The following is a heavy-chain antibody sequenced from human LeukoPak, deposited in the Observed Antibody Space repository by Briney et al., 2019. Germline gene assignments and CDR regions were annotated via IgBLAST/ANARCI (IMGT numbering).Heavy chain of an antibody. CDR3: AKGHSRAGIITNFDY. V-gene: IGHV3-23*01. Sequence: PGGSLRLSCAASGFTFSSYAMSWVRQAPGKGLEWVSAISGSGGSTYYAGSVKGRFTISRDNSKNTLSLQMNTLRAEDTALYYCAKGHSRAGIITNFDYWGQGTLATVSS. D-gene: IGHD1-14*01. J-gene: IGHJ4*02. CDR2: ISGSGGST. CDR1: GFTFSSYA.